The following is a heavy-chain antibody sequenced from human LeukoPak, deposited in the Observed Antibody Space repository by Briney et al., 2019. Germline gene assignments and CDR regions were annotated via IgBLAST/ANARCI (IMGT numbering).Heavy chain of an antibody. V-gene: IGHV3-23*01. CDR3: ARTYYYGSGSPLWY. Sequence: PGGSLRLSCVASGFTFSRHAMSWVRQAPGKGLEWVSGISDNGVTTYYADSVRGRFTVSRDSSKNTLYLQINSLRAEDTAVYYCARTYYYGSGSPLWYWGQGTLVTVSS. CDR2: ISDNGVTT. J-gene: IGHJ4*02. CDR1: GFTFSRHA. D-gene: IGHD3-10*01.